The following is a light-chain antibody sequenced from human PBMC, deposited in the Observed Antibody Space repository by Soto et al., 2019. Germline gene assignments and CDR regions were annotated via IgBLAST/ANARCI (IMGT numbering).Light chain of an antibody. CDR3: QQYNVWPLN. Sequence: EIVMTQSPATLSVSPGERATLSCRASQSVSSNLAWYQQKPGQTPKLLIYVASTRATGIPARFSGCGSGTEFTLTISGLQSEDFAVYYCQQYNVWPLNFGGGTKVEFK. CDR1: QSVSSN. V-gene: IGKV3-15*01. CDR2: VAS. J-gene: IGKJ4*01.